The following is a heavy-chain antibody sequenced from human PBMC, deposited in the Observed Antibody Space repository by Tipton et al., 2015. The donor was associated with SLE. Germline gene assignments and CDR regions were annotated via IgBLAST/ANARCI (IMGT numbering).Heavy chain of an antibody. CDR2: IYYSGST. Sequence: TLSLTCTVSGGSISSYYWSWIRQTPGKGLEWIGYIYYSGSTNYNPSLKSRVTISVDTSKNQFSLKLSSVTAADTAVYYCARGWGSWPYYFDYWGQGTLITVSS. D-gene: IGHD6-13*01. CDR3: ARGWGSWPYYFDY. J-gene: IGHJ4*02. CDR1: GGSISSYY. V-gene: IGHV4-59*01.